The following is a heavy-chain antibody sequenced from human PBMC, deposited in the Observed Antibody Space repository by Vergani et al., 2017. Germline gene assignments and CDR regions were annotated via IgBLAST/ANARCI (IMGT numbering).Heavy chain of an antibody. Sequence: EVQLVESGGGLVKPGRSLRLSCTASGFTFGDYAMSWFRQAPGKGLEWVGFIRSKAYGGTTEYAASVKGRFTISRDDSKSIAYLQMNSLKTEDTAVYYCAKDRPQGQPTSGYYYYFDYWGQGTLVTVSS. CDR2: IRSKAYGGTT. J-gene: IGHJ4*02. CDR3: AKDRPQGQPTSGYYYYFDY. D-gene: IGHD3-22*01. CDR1: GFTFGDYA. V-gene: IGHV3-49*05.